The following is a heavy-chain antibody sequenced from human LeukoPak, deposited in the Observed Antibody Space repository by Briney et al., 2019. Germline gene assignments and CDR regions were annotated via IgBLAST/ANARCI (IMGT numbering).Heavy chain of an antibody. CDR1: GFTFSSYG. Sequence: GGSLRLSCAASGFTFSSYGMHWVRQAPGKGLEWVACIRYDGSNKYYADSVKGRFTISRDNSKNTLYLQMNSLRAEDTAVYYCAKASDTRITGTTQLDYWGQGTLVTVSS. J-gene: IGHJ4*02. CDR2: IRYDGSNK. V-gene: IGHV3-30*02. CDR3: AKASDTRITGTTQLDY. D-gene: IGHD1-7*01.